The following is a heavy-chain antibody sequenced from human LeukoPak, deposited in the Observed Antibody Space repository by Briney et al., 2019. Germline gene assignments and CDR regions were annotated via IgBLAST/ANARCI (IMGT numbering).Heavy chain of an antibody. CDR1: GYTFTSYG. V-gene: IGHV1-18*01. Sequence: GASVKVSCKASGYTFTSYGISWVRQAPGQGLEWMGWISAYNGNTNYAQKLQGRVTMTTDTSTSTAYMELRSLRSDDTAVYYCARDLRTYYYGSGSYSDHWGQGTLVTVSS. CDR3: ARDLRTYYYGSGSYSDH. CDR2: ISAYNGNT. D-gene: IGHD3-10*01. J-gene: IGHJ4*02.